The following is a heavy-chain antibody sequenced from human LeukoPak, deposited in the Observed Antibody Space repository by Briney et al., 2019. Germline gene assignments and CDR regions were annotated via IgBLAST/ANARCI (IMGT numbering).Heavy chain of an antibody. CDR1: GSTFNIYA. D-gene: IGHD1-26*01. CDR3: AKAKAKSGSYYFDY. Sequence: GGSLRLSCAASGSTFNIYAMSWVRQPPGKGLEWVSGISGSGDRIYYADSVKGRFTISRDNSKNTLYLQMNTMRGEDTAVYFCAKAKAKSGSYYFDYWGQGTLVTVSS. V-gene: IGHV3-23*01. CDR2: ISGSGDRI. J-gene: IGHJ4*02.